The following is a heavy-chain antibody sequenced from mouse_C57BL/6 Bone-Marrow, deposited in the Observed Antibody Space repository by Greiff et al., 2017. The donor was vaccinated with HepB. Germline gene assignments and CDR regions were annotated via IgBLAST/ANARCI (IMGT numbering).Heavy chain of an antibody. J-gene: IGHJ4*01. Sequence: EVKVVESGGGLVQPGGSMKPSCAASGFTFSDAWMDWVRPSPGKGLEWVAEIRNKANNHATYYAESVKGRFTISRDDSKSSVYLQMNSLRAEDTGIYYWTQVDYWGQGTSVTVSS. CDR1: GFTFSDAW. CDR3: TQVDY. CDR2: IRNKANNHAT. V-gene: IGHV6-6*01.